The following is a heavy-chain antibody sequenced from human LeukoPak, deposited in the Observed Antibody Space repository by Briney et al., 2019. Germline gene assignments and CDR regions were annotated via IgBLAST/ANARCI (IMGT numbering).Heavy chain of an antibody. CDR3: ASSLIAAHDY. D-gene: IGHD6-6*01. J-gene: IGHJ4*02. V-gene: IGHV4-61*02. CDR1: GGSISSSSYY. Sequence: SETLSLTCTVSGGSISSSSYYWGWIRQPAGKGLEWIGRIYTSGSTNYNPSLKSRVTISVDTSKNQFSLKLSSVTAADTAVYYCASSLIAAHDYWGQGTLVTVSS. CDR2: IYTSGST.